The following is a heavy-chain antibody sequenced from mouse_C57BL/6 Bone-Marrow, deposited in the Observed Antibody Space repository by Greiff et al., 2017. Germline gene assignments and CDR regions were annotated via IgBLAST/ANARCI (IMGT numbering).Heavy chain of an antibody. V-gene: IGHV1-61*01. CDR3: ARPLNYGSSYGFAY. J-gene: IGHJ3*01. CDR2: IYPSASET. D-gene: IGHD1-1*01. Sequence: QVQLQQPGAELVRPGSSVKLSCKASGYTFTSYWMDWVKQRPGQGLEWIGNIYPSASETHYNQKFKDKATLTVDKSSSSAYMQLSSLTSEDSAVYYCARPLNYGSSYGFAYWVQGTLVTVSA. CDR1: GYTFTSYW.